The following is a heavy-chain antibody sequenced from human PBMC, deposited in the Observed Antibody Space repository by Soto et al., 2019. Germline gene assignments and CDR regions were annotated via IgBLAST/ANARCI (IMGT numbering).Heavy chain of an antibody. V-gene: IGHV3-72*01. CDR2: SRNKANSYST. D-gene: IGHD3-10*01. J-gene: IGHJ6*02. CDR1: GFTFSDHY. Sequence: EVQLVDSGGGLVQPGGSLRLSCVASGFTFSDHYMDWVRQAPGKGLEWVARSRNKANSYSTEYAESVKGRFTISRDVSETSLYLQMNSLKNEDTAVYYCVRGAYGSWRMDVWGQGTSVTVSS. CDR3: VRGAYGSWRMDV.